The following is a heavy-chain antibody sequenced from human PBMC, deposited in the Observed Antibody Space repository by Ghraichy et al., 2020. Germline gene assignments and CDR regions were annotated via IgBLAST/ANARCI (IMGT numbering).Heavy chain of an antibody. CDR2: IYPGDSDT. CDR3: ARQETSSSSEGVDP. CDR1: GSRFTSYW. V-gene: IGHV5-51*01. D-gene: IGHD6-6*01. Sequence: GESLNISCKGSGSRFTSYWIAWVRQMPGKGLEWMGIIYPGDSDTRYSPSFQGQVTISVDKSISTAYLQWSSLKASDTAMYYCARQETSSSSEGVDPWGQGTLVTVSS. J-gene: IGHJ5*02.